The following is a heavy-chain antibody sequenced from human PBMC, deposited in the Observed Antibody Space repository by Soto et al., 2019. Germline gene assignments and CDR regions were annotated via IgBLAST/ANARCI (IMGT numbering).Heavy chain of an antibody. D-gene: IGHD3-22*01. CDR3: AKDTSGYYRPLES. CDR2: ISGGGGST. V-gene: IGHV3-23*01. CDR1: GFTFSGYA. J-gene: IGHJ4*02. Sequence: EVQLLESGGDLAQPGGSLRLSCAASGFTFSGYAMSWVRQAPGKGLEWVSAISGGGGSTYYADSVKGRFTISRDNSKNTLSLQMNSLRAEDMAVYYCAKDTSGYYRPLESWGQGTLVTVSS.